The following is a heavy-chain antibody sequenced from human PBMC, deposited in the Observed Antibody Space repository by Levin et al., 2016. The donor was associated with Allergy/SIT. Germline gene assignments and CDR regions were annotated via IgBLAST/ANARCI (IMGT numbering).Heavy chain of an antibody. CDR2: IIPIFGTA. Sequence: WVRQAPGQGLEWMGGIIPIFGTANYAQKFQGRVTITADESTSTAYMELSSLRSEDTAVYYCARDAAAAGTGGQGYWGQGTLVTVSS. J-gene: IGHJ4*02. D-gene: IGHD6-13*01. V-gene: IGHV1-69*01. CDR3: ARDAAAAGTGGQGY.